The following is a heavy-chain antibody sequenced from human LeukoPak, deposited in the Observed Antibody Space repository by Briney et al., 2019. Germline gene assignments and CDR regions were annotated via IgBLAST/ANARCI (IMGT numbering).Heavy chain of an antibody. V-gene: IGHV3-7*01. Sequence: PGGSLRLSCAASGFTFSSYWMSWVRQAPGKGLEWVANIKLDGSETYYVDSVKGRFTISRDNANNSLYLQMNSLRAEDTAVYYCAKTTNPRLDSSSSDYWGQGTLVTVSS. CDR3: AKTTNPRLDSSSSDY. D-gene: IGHD6-6*01. CDR2: IKLDGSET. J-gene: IGHJ4*02. CDR1: GFTFSSYW.